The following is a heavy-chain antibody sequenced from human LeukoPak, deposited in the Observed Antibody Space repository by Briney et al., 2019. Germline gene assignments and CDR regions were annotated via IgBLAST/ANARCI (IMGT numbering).Heavy chain of an antibody. Sequence: SVKVSCKACGGTFSSYAISWVRQAPGQGLEWMGRIIPIFGTANYAQKFQGRVTITTDESTSTAYMELSSLRSEDTAVYYCARVITMMGPSEYALDAWGQGTLVTVSS. CDR3: ARVITMMGPSEYALDA. CDR1: GGTFSSYA. J-gene: IGHJ5*02. D-gene: IGHD3-22*01. V-gene: IGHV1-69*05. CDR2: IIPIFGTA.